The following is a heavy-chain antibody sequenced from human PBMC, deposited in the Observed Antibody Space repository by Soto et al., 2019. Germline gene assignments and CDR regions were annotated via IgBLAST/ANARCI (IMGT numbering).Heavy chain of an antibody. CDR3: ARPLSWAHDAFDI. J-gene: IGHJ3*02. Sequence: QVQLQESGPGLVKPSQTLSLTCTVSGGSVSGGRDYWTWIRQHPGKGLEWIGYISHSGSAYYNPSLTSRVTMSVDTSENPLSLKLTSVTAADTAVYYCARPLSWAHDAFDIWGHGTLVTVSS. V-gene: IGHV4-31*03. D-gene: IGHD2-15*01. CDR2: ISHSGSA. CDR1: GGSVSGGRDY.